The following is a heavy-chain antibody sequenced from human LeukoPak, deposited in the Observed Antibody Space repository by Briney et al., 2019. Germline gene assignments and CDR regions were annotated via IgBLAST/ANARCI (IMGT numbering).Heavy chain of an antibody. CDR2: IHWDGGST. J-gene: IGHJ4*02. CDR3: ARDHNYAFDN. D-gene: IGHD1-1*01. V-gene: IGHV3-43D*03. CDR1: GFTFDEYA. Sequence: GGSLRLSCAASGFTFDEYAMHWVRQPAGRGLEWVSLIHWDGGSTYYADSVRGRFTISADKTKNSLYLQMNSLRVEDTAVYYCARDHNYAFDNWGQGTLVSVAS.